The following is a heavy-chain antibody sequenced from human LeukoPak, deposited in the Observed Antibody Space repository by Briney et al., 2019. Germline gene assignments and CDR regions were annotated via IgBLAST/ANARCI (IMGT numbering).Heavy chain of an antibody. V-gene: IGHV3-33*01. Sequence: GGSLRLSCAASGFTFSSYGMPWVRQAPGKGLEWVAVIWYDGSNKYHADSVKGRFTISRDNSKNTLYLQMNSLRAEDTAVYYCARDGSSEWFDYWGQGTLVTVSS. CDR3: ARDGSSEWFDY. CDR2: IWYDGSNK. J-gene: IGHJ4*02. D-gene: IGHD1-26*01. CDR1: GFTFSSYG.